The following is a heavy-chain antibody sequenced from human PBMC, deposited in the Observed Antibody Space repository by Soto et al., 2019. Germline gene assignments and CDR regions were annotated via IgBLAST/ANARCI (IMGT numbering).Heavy chain of an antibody. CDR3: ARDRFEVVAATAYYYYGMDV. V-gene: IGHV3-30-3*01. CDR2: ISYDGSNK. J-gene: IGHJ6*02. D-gene: IGHD2-15*01. CDR1: GFTFSSYA. Sequence: AGGSLRLSCAASGFTFSSYAMHWVRQAPGKGLEWVAVISYDGSNKYYADSVKGRFTISRDNSKNTLYLQMNSLRAEDTAVYYCARDRFEVVAATAYYYYGMDVWGQGTTVTVSS.